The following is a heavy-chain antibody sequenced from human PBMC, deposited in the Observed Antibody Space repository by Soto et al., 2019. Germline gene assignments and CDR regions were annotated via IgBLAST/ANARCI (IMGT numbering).Heavy chain of an antibody. Sequence: SETLSLTCTVSGGSISSYYWSCIRQPPGKGLEWIGYIYYSGSTNYNPSLKSRVTISVDTSKNQFSLKLSSVTAADTAVYYCARHKDYGDPYYYYGMDVWGQGTTVTVSS. CDR3: ARHKDYGDPYYYYGMDV. D-gene: IGHD4-17*01. V-gene: IGHV4-59*08. CDR1: GGSISSYY. J-gene: IGHJ6*02. CDR2: IYYSGST.